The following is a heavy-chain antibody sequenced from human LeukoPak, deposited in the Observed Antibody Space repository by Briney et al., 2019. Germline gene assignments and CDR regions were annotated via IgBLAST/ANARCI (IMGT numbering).Heavy chain of an antibody. V-gene: IGHV3-21*01. D-gene: IGHD6-13*01. CDR1: GFTFSSYS. J-gene: IGHJ4*02. CDR3: ARLTAAGTVRYYFDY. CDR2: ISSSSSYI. Sequence: GGSLRLSCAASGFTFSSYSMTWVRQAPGKGLEWVSSISSSSSYIYYADSVKGRFTISRDNAKNSLYLQMNSLRAEDTAVYYCARLTAAGTVRYYFDYWGQGTLVTVSS.